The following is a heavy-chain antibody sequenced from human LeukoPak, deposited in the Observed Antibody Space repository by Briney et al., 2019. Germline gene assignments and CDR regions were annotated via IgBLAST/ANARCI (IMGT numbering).Heavy chain of an antibody. Sequence: SETLSLTCTVSGGSISSGDYYWSWIRQPPGEGLEWIGYVYYSGSTYYNPSLKSRVTISVDTSKNQFSLKLSSVTAADTAVYYCARANDGSGSYGYWGQGTLVTVSS. J-gene: IGHJ4*02. CDR2: VYYSGST. CDR3: ARANDGSGSYGY. V-gene: IGHV4-30-4*08. CDR1: GGSISSGDYY. D-gene: IGHD3-10*01.